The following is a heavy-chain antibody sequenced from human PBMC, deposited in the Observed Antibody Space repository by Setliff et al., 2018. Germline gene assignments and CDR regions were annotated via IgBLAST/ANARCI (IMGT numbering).Heavy chain of an antibody. CDR1: GFSISSGYY. J-gene: IGHJ5*02. CDR2: IRHSGKA. CDR3: ARAHTWSLPNDNSGYPGWFDP. D-gene: IGHD3-22*01. Sequence: PSETLSLTCAVSGFSISSGYYWGWIRQPPGKGLEWIVNIRHSGKAYYNPSLKSRVTMSVDTSKNHVSLKLSSVTAADTAVYYCARAHTWSLPNDNSGYPGWFDPWGQGTLVTVSS. V-gene: IGHV4-38-2*01.